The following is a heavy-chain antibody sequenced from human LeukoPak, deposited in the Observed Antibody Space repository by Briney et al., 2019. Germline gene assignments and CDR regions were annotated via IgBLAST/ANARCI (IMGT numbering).Heavy chain of an antibody. CDR1: GFTFSNYV. CDR2: ISTSGNDI. D-gene: IGHD2-2*02. V-gene: IGHV3-21*05. J-gene: IGHJ5*02. CDR3: ARGLYTFGPNNWFDP. Sequence: PGGSLRLSCAASGFTFSNYVMNWVRQAPGKGLEWVSQISTSGNDIYYADSVKGRFTISRDNAKNSLYLQMNSLRAEDTAVYYCARGLYTFGPNNWFDPWGQGTLVTVSS.